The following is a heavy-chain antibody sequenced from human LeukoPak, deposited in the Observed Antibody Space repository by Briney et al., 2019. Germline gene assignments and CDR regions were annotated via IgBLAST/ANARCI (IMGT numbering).Heavy chain of an antibody. D-gene: IGHD2-2*01. CDR1: GFIVSGNY. Sequence: GGSLRLSCAASGFIVSGNYMSWVRQAPGKGLEWVALIFSGGRTYYADSVKGRFTISRDNSKNTLYLQMNSLRVEDTAVYYCATPPYCSSTSCPLYYFDYWGQGTLVTVSS. CDR3: ATPPYCSSTSCPLYYFDY. CDR2: IFSGGRT. V-gene: IGHV3-66*04. J-gene: IGHJ4*02.